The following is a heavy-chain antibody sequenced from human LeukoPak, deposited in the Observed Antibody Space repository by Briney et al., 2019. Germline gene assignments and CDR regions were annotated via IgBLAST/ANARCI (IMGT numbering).Heavy chain of an antibody. J-gene: IGHJ4*02. CDR1: GGSISTYY. CDR3: ARHDAGIAARPFDN. Sequence: PSETLSLTCTVSGGSISTYYWSWIRRPPGKGLEWIAYIHASGPTNYNPSLKSRITISVDTSMNPFSLKLSSVTAADTAVYYCARHDAGIAARPFDNWGQGTLVTVSS. D-gene: IGHD6-6*01. V-gene: IGHV4-4*09. CDR2: IHASGPT.